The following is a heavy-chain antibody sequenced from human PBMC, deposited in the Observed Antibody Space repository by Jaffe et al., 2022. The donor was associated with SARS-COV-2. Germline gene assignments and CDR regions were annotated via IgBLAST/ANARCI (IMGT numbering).Heavy chain of an antibody. CDR3: AKDRRSLLWFGELGWFDP. CDR1: GFTFSSYA. V-gene: IGHV3-23*01. CDR2: ISGSGDDT. J-gene: IGHJ5*02. Sequence: LLESGGGLVQPGGSLRLSCAASGFTFSSYAMNWVRQAPGRGLEWVSTISGSGDDTDYADSVKGRFTISRDNSENTLYLQMNGLRADDTAVYYCAKDRRSLLWFGELGWFDPWGQGTLVAVSS. D-gene: IGHD3-10*01.